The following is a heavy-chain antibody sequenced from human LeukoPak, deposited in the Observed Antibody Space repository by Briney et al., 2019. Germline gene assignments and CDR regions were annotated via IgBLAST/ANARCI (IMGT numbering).Heavy chain of an antibody. CDR1: GGSISSDY. CDR2: IYYSGRT. D-gene: IGHD4-11*01. Sequence: SETLSLTCTVSGGSISSDYWSWIRQPPVKGLEWIGYIYYSGRTYYNPSLKSRITISVDTSKNQFSLKLSSVTAADTAVYYCARGFYSPHYWGQGTLVTVSS. J-gene: IGHJ4*02. V-gene: IGHV4-59*01. CDR3: ARGFYSPHY.